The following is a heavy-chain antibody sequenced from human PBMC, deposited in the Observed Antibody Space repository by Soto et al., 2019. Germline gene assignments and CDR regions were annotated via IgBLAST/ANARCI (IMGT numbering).Heavy chain of an antibody. CDR1: GFTFSSYA. CDR2: ISYHGRNK. Sequence: GESLRLSCAASGFTFSSYAMHWLRQAPAKGLVEVTVISYHGRNKYYADSVKSRFTISIDNSKNTLYLQLNTLTAEDTAVYYCERDQKCLVRFYFDSWGQGTLVTVSS. J-gene: IGHJ4*02. CDR3: ERDQKCLVRFYFDS. D-gene: IGHD6-19*01. V-gene: IGHV3-30*03.